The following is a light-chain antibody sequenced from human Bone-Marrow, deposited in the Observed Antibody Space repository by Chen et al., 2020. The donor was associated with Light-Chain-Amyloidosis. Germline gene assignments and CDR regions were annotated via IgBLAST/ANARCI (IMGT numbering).Light chain of an antibody. CDR1: QNIAGGS. J-gene: IGKJ3*01. CDR3: QQYGSSPFT. V-gene: IGKV3-20*01. CDR2: DAS. Sequence: EIVLTQSPGTLSLSPGERATLSCRASQNIAGGSLAWYQQKPGQAPRLLIYDASTRATGVPDRFSGSGSGTDFTRTISRLEPEDFAVYYCQQYGSSPFTFGPGTKVDIK.